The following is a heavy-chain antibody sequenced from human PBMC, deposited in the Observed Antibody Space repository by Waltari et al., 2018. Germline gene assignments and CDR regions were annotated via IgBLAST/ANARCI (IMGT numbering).Heavy chain of an antibody. CDR3: VRDEPGDGLDY. CDR1: GFTFSTYW. Sequence: EVQLVESGGALVQPGGSLRLSCATSGFTFSTYWMHGVRQAPGKGLMWVAHIESDESRTTYAESVKGRFTISRDNAKNTVYLQMNSLRDEDTAVYYCVRDEPGDGLDYWGQGTLVTVSS. V-gene: IGHV3-74*03. CDR2: IESDESRT. J-gene: IGHJ4*02. D-gene: IGHD7-27*01.